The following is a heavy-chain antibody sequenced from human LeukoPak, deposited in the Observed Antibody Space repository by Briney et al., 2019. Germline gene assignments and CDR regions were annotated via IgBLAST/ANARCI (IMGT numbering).Heavy chain of an antibody. CDR1: GFTFSSYA. D-gene: IGHD2-2*01. Sequence: GGSLRLSCAASGFTFSSYAMPWVRQAPGKGLEWVAVISYDGSNKYYADSVKGRFTISRDNSKNTLYLQMNSLRAEDTAVYYCARDQDIVVVPAASYYFDYWGQGTLVTVSS. CDR3: ARDQDIVVVPAASYYFDY. V-gene: IGHV3-30-3*01. CDR2: ISYDGSNK. J-gene: IGHJ4*02.